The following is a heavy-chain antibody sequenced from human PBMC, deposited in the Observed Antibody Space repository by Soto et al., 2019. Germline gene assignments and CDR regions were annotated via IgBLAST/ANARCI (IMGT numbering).Heavy chain of an antibody. CDR1: AYTFTSYG. Sequence: GASVKGSCKASAYTFTSYGMQWVRQAPGQRLEWMGWINAGNSNTKYSQKFQGRVSITRDNSKNTLHLQMNSLRAEDAAVYYCAKCIPAVDTRGYFDYWGPGTPVTVSS. CDR2: INAGNSNT. J-gene: IGHJ4*02. V-gene: IGHV1-3*01. D-gene: IGHD6-13*01. CDR3: AKCIPAVDTRGYFDY.